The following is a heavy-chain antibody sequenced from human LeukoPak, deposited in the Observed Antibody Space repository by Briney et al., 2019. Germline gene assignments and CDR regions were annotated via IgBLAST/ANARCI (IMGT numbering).Heavy chain of an antibody. V-gene: IGHV3-23*01. CDR2: ISGSGGST. J-gene: IGHJ4*02. Sequence: QAGGSLRLSCAASGFTFSSYAMHWVRQAPGKGLEWVSAISGSGGSTYYADSVKGRFTISRDNSKNTLYLQMNSLRAEDTAVYYCAKGVRQQLKAGEFDYWGQGTLVTVSS. D-gene: IGHD6-13*01. CDR3: AKGVRQQLKAGEFDY. CDR1: GFTFSSYA.